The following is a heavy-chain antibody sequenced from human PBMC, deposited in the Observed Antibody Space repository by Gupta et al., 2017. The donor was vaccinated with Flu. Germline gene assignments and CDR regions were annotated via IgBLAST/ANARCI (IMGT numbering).Heavy chain of an antibody. CDR2: INPDGGTT. J-gene: IGHJ3*02. D-gene: IGHD1-14*01. CDR1: GFTFRSSW. V-gene: IGHV3-7*01. CDR3: VRDPESSACDI. Sequence: EVQLVESGGDLVQPGGSLRLSCVASGFTFRSSWMTWVRQAPGTGLELVANINPDGGTTNYVDSVKGRFTISRDNAKNSVYLQMNSLRVDDTATYYCVRDPESSACDIWGQETVATVSS.